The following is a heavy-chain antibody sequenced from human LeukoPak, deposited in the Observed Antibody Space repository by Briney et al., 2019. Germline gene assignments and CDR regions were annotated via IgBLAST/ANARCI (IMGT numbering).Heavy chain of an antibody. CDR2: IKQDGSEK. Sequence: GGSLRLSCAASGFTFSSYWMSWVRQAPGKGLEWVANIKQDGSEKYYVDSVKGRFTISRDNAKNSLYLQMNSLRAEDTAVYYCASPPSPVAGHQCFWGQGTLVTVSS. CDR1: GFTFSSYW. J-gene: IGHJ4*02. V-gene: IGHV3-7*01. CDR3: ASPPSPVAGHQCF. D-gene: IGHD6-19*01.